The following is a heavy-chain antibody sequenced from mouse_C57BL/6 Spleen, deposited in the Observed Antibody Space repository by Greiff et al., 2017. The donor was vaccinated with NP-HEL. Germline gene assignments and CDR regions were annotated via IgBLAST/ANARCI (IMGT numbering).Heavy chain of an antibody. CDR1: GFTFSDYG. D-gene: IGHD1-1*01. Sequence: EVKLMESGGGLVKPGGSLKLSCAASGFTFSDYGMHWVRQAPEKGLEWVAYISSGSSTIYYADTVKGRFTISRDNAKNTLFLQMTSLRSEDTAMYYCARWNYYGSSSFDYWGQGTTLTVSS. J-gene: IGHJ2*01. V-gene: IGHV5-17*01. CDR2: ISSGSSTI. CDR3: ARWNYYGSSSFDY.